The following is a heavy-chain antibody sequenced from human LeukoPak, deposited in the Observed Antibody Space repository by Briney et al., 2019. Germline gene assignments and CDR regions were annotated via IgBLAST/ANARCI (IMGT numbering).Heavy chain of an antibody. Sequence: SETLSLTCTISGDSINGHYWSWIRQPPGKRLEWIGGIHYKGCTNYNLSLKSRVTISVDTSKNHLSLNLTSVLAADTAIYYCARRDTGWNYCDYWGQGILVTVSS. CDR2: IHYKGCT. J-gene: IGHJ4*02. V-gene: IGHV4-59*08. D-gene: IGHD6-19*01. CDR3: ARRDTGWNYCDY. CDR1: GDSINGHY.